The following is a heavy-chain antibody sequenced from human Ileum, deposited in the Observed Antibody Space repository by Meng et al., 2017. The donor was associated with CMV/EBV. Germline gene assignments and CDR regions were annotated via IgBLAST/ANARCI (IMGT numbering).Heavy chain of an antibody. Sequence: ASVKVSCKASGYTFTSYDINWVRQATGQGLEWMGWMNPNSGNTGYAQNFQGRVTMTRNTSISTVYMELSGLRSGDTAVYYCARRRGGSSWGDFDYWGQGTPVTVSS. CDR2: MNPNSGNT. V-gene: IGHV1-8*01. J-gene: IGHJ4*02. CDR1: GYTFTSYD. D-gene: IGHD6-6*01. CDR3: ARRRGGSSWGDFDY.